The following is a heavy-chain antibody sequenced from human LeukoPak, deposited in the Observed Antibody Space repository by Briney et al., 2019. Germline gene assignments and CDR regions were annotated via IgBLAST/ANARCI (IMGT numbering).Heavy chain of an antibody. Sequence: GESLKISCKASGYRFTSNWIGWVRQMPGKGLEWMGIIYPADSDTRYSPSFQGQVTISADKSISTAYLQWSSLKASDTAMYYCARQVAAAETYYYYYMDVWGKGTTVTVSS. CDR2: IYPADSDT. CDR3: ARQVAAAETYYYYYMDV. D-gene: IGHD6-13*01. J-gene: IGHJ6*03. V-gene: IGHV5-51*01. CDR1: GYRFTSNW.